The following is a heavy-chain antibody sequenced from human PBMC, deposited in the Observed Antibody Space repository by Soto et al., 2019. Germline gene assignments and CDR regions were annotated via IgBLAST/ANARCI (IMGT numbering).Heavy chain of an antibody. CDR1: GFTFNIYA. D-gene: IGHD4-17*01. J-gene: IGHJ3*01. CDR2: ISASGGRT. CDR3: AKDPNGDYVGGFDV. V-gene: IGHV3-23*01. Sequence: EVQLLESGGGLVQPGGSLRLSCVGSGFTFNIYAMSWVRKAPGKGLEFVSGISASGGRTYYADSVRGRFTISRDNSKNTVFLQMSGLRADDTAQYFCAKDPNGDYVGGFDVCGQGTLVTVSS.